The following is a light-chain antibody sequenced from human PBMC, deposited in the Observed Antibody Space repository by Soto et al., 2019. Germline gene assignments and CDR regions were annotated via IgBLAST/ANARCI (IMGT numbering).Light chain of an antibody. CDR1: QNIRNW. CDR3: QQYDSYWT. Sequence: DIQMTQSPSTLSASIGDRVTITGRASQNIRNWLAWYQQKPGKAPKLLIYDVSSLESGVPPRFSGSGSGTDFTLTISGLQPDDFATYYCQQYDSYWTFGQGTKVDIK. CDR2: DVS. J-gene: IGKJ1*01. V-gene: IGKV1-5*01.